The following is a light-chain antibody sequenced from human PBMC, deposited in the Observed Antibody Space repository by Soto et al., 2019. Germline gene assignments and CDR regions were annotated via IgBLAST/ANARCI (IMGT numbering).Light chain of an antibody. CDR3: QQSYSSLIT. V-gene: IGKV1-39*01. CDR2: AAS. Sequence: DTQMTLSPSSLSASVGDRVTITCRASQSISSYLNWYQQKPGKAPKLLIYAASSLQSGVPSRFSGSGSGTDFTLTISSLQPEDFATCYCQQSYSSLITFGQGTRLEIK. J-gene: IGKJ5*01. CDR1: QSISSY.